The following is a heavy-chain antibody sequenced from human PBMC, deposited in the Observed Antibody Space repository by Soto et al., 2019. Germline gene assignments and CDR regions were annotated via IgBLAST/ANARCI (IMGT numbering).Heavy chain of an antibody. CDR2: ISAYNGNT. V-gene: IGHV1-18*01. CDR1: GYTFTSYG. CDR3: AKKDIVVVPAAMGPHYYYYGMDV. Sequence: GASVKVSCKASGYTFTSYGISWVRQAPGQGLEWMGWISAYNGNTNYAQKFQGRVTITADESTSTAYMELSSLRSEDTAVYYCAKKDIVVVPAAMGPHYYYYGMDVWGQGTTVTVSS. J-gene: IGHJ6*02. D-gene: IGHD2-2*01.